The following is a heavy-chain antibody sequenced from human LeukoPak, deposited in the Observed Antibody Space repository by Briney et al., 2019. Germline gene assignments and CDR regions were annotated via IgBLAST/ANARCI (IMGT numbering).Heavy chain of an antibody. CDR2: ISSSGSTI. V-gene: IGHV3-11*01. D-gene: IGHD3-10*01. J-gene: IGHJ4*02. CDR3: ARSRRYYYGSGSTYYFDY. CDR1: GFTFSDYY. Sequence: GGSLRLSCAASGFTFSDYYISWIRQAPGKGLGWVLYISSSGSTIYYADSVKGRFTISRDNAKNSLYLQMNSLRAEDTAVYYCARSRRYYYGSGSTYYFDYWGQGTLVTVSS.